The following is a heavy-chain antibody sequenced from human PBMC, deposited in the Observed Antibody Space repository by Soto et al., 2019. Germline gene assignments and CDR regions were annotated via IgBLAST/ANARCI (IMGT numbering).Heavy chain of an antibody. CDR2: INPNNGGT. CDR1: GYTFTDYY. CDR3: ARDNTVSFDY. Sequence: SFNFSFKASGYTFTDYYMHWVRQAPGQGLEWMGWINPNNGGTKYAQKFQGWVTMTRDTSISTAYMELSRLKSDDTAVFYCARDNTVSFDYWGLGTLVTVSS. D-gene: IGHD4-17*01. V-gene: IGHV1-2*04. J-gene: IGHJ4*02.